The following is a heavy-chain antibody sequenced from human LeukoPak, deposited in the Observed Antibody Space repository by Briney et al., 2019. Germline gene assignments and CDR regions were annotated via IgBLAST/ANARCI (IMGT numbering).Heavy chain of an antibody. CDR3: ARYFDYYYDSSGYYGY. D-gene: IGHD3-22*01. J-gene: IGHJ4*02. V-gene: IGHV1-69*13. CDR1: GGTFSSYA. Sequence: SVKVSCKASGGTFSSYAISWVRQAPGQGLEWMGGIIPIFGTANYAQKFQGRVTITADESTSTAYMELSSLRSEDTAVYYCARYFDYYYDSSGYYGYWGQGTLVTVSS. CDR2: IIPIFGTA.